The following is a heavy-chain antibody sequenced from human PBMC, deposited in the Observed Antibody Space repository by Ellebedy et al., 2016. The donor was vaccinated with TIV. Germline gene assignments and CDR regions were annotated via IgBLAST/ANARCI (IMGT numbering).Heavy chain of an antibody. CDR1: GYKFADFW. J-gene: IGHJ4*02. Sequence: GESLKISCKVSGYKFADFWIGWVRHMPGKGLEWIAILYPGDPLPKYSPSFQGQVTISVDRSINTAYLQWSSLRASDTAMYYCARTVDTTLGSYYFDFWGQGTLVSASS. D-gene: IGHD3-10*01. V-gene: IGHV5-51*01. CDR2: LYPGDPLP. CDR3: ARTVDTTLGSYYFDF.